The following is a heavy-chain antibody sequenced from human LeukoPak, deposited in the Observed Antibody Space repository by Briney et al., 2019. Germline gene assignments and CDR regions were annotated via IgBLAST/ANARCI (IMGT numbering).Heavy chain of an antibody. CDR3: VRGREPSVTMIPVVAGYFDY. CDR2: ISSGSDYI. V-gene: IGHV3-21*01. CDR1: GFSFSAYS. J-gene: IGHJ4*02. Sequence: PGGSLRLSCAASGFSFSAYSLNWVRQAPGRGLQWVSSISSGSDYIHYADSAKGRFTISRDNAEKSLYLQMNSLRAEDTAVYYCVRGREPSVTMIPVVAGYFDYWGQGTLVTVSS. D-gene: IGHD3-22*01.